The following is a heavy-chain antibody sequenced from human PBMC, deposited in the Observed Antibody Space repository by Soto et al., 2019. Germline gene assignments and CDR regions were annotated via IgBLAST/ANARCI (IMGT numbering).Heavy chain of an antibody. CDR2: MDPSGGST. Sequence: ASVKVSCKASGYSFTGYSMHWVRQATGQGLEWMGWMDPSGGSTSYAQKFQGRVTMTRDTSTSTVYMELSSLRSEDTAVYYCARGRIDAFDIWGQGTMVTVSS. J-gene: IGHJ3*02. CDR3: ARGRIDAFDI. CDR1: GYSFTGYS. V-gene: IGHV1-46*03.